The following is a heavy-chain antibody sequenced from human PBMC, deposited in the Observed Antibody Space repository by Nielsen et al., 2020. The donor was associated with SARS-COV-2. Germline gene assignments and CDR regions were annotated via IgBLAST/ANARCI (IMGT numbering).Heavy chain of an antibody. J-gene: IGHJ5*02. CDR2: IYTSGST. CDR3: ARGGDGSGSYWFWFDP. CDR1: GGSISSHH. Sequence: SETLSLTCTVSGGSISSHHWSWIRQPAGKGLEWIERIYTSGSTNYNPSLKSRVTMSVDTSKNQFSLKLSSVTAADTAVYYCARGGDGSGSYWFWFDPWGQGTLVTVSS. V-gene: IGHV4-4*07. D-gene: IGHD3-10*01.